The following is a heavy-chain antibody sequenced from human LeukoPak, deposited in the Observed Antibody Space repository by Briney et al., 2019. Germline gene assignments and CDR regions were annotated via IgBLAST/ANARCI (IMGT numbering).Heavy chain of an antibody. J-gene: IGHJ4*02. CDR3: ARDSRPANYFDY. CDR2: IYTSGST. V-gene: IGHV4-4*07. D-gene: IGHD6-6*01. CDR1: GGSTSSYY. Sequence: TSETLSLTCTVSGGSTSSYYWSWIRQSAGKGLEWIGRIYTSGSTIYNPSLKSRVTMSIDTSKNHFSLKLSSVTAADTAVYYCARDSRPANYFDYWGQGTLVTVSS.